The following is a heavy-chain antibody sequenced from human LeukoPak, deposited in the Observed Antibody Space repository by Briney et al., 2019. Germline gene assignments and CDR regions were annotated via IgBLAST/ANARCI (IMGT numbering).Heavy chain of an antibody. CDR2: IIPIFGTA. CDR3: ASSSVLRYFDWSFSFDY. V-gene: IGHV1-69*06. D-gene: IGHD3-9*01. CDR1: GGTFSSYA. J-gene: IGHJ4*02. Sequence: GASVKVSCKASGGTFSSYAISWVRQAPGQGLEWMGGIIPIFGTANYAQKFQGRVTITADKSTGTAYMELSSLRSEDTAVYYCASSSVLRYFDWSFSFDYWGQGTLVTVSS.